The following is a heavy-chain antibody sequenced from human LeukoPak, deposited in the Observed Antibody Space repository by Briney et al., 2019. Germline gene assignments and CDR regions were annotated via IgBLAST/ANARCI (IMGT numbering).Heavy chain of an antibody. CDR3: AKGNSGILPGTKKKIWFDS. J-gene: IGHJ5*01. V-gene: IGHV3-23*01. Sequence: GGSLRLSCAVSGFTFNTYVMGWVRQAPGKGLEWVSGISVSGGSTYYANSVKGRFTISRDNYKNTLYLQMNSLRAEDTAVYYCAKGNSGILPGTKKKIWFDSWGQGTLVTVSS. CDR1: GFTFNTYV. CDR2: ISVSGGST. D-gene: IGHD3-10*01.